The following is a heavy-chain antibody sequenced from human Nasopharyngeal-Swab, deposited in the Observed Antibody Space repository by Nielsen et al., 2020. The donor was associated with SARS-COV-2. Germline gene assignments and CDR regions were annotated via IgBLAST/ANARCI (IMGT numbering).Heavy chain of an antibody. CDR1: GYSFATYL. Sequence: GGSLRLSCTASGYSFATYLITCVRQMSGKGLEWMGRIDPSDSYSMYSPSFQGHVTFSADKSTSTAFLEWSSLKASDTAMYYCVGHSSTGTYAFANWGQGTLVTVSS. CDR2: IDPSDSYS. D-gene: IGHD1-1*01. V-gene: IGHV5-10-1*01. J-gene: IGHJ4*02. CDR3: VGHSSTGTYAFAN.